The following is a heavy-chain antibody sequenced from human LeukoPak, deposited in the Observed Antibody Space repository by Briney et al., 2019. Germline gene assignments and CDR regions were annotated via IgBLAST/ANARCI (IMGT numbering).Heavy chain of an antibody. CDR2: VSDGAGT. Sequence: SETLSLTCAVSGGSFSVYYWGWLRQSPGKGLEWIGDVSDGAGTDYNPSLKSRVTISVDTSKNQISLRLSSVTAADTAVYYCARGREVGRSRGILYYGMDVWGQGTTVIVSS. CDR1: GGSFSVYY. V-gene: IGHV4-34*01. CDR3: ARGREVGRSRGILYYGMDV. D-gene: IGHD3-10*01. J-gene: IGHJ6*02.